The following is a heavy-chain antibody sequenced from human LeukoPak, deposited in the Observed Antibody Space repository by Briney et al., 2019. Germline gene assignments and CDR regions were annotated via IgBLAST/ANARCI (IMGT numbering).Heavy chain of an antibody. CDR3: ARATLVGTFDYFDY. D-gene: IGHD1-26*01. CDR2: IIPIFGTA. Sequence: GASVTVSCKASGGTFSSYAISWVRQAPGQGLEWMGGIIPIFGTANYAQKFQGRVTITTDESTSTAYMELSSLRSEDTAVYYCARATLVGTFDYFDYWGQGTLVTVSS. V-gene: IGHV1-69*05. J-gene: IGHJ4*02. CDR1: GGTFSSYA.